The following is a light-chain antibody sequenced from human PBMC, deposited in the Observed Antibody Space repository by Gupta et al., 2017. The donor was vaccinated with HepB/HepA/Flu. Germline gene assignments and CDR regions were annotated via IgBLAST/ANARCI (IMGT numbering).Light chain of an antibody. CDR3: QQYDNGIPGGN. J-gene: IGKJ2*02. Sequence: DLQMTQSPSSLSASVGDRVTITCQASQDINNYLNWYQQKPGKAPKLLIYDASHLETGVPSRFSGSGSGTDFTVNISRLQAEDIATYYWQQYDNGIPGGNFGPGTKLELK. V-gene: IGKV1-33*01. CDR2: DAS. CDR1: QDINNY.